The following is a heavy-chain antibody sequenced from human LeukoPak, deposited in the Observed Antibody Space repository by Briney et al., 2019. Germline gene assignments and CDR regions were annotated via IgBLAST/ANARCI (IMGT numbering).Heavy chain of an antibody. CDR1: GFTFSSYA. CDR3: ARDRANIVVVSASEY. CDR2: ISGSGGST. D-gene: IGHD2-21*01. Sequence: PGGSLRLSCAASGFTFSSYAMSWVRQAPGKGLEWVSAISGSGGSTYYADSVKGRFTISRDNSKNTLYLQMNSLRAEDTAVYYCARDRANIVVVSASEYWGQGTLVTVSS. V-gene: IGHV3-23*01. J-gene: IGHJ4*02.